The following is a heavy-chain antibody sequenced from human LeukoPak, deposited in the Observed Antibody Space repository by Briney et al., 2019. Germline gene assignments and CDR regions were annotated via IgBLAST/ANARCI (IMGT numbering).Heavy chain of an antibody. CDR3: VSAIRGSPIDY. Sequence: GGSLRLSCAASGFTFSSYWMNWARQAPGKGLEWVASISHNGNVNYYVDSVKGRFTISRDNAKNSLYLQMNSLRAEDTAIYYCVSAIRGSPIDYWGQGTLVSVPS. CDR1: GFTFSSYW. CDR2: ISHNGNVN. J-gene: IGHJ4*02. D-gene: IGHD3-10*01. V-gene: IGHV3-7*01.